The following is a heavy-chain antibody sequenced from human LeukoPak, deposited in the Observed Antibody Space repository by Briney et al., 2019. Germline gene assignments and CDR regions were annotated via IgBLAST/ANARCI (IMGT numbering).Heavy chain of an antibody. Sequence: GGSLRLSCAGSGFPFSGYSMNWVRETPGKGLEWVSSMSILSGITYYAESVKGRFTVSRDNAKNLLHLQMNSLRVEDTAIYYCAREFEYSTSGAGYWGQGTLVTVSS. CDR3: AREFEYSTSGAGY. CDR1: GFPFSGYS. D-gene: IGHD6-6*01. J-gene: IGHJ4*02. CDR2: MSILSGIT. V-gene: IGHV3-21*01.